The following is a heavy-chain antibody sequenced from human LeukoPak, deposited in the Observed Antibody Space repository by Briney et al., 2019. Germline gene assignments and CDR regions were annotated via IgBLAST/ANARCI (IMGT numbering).Heavy chain of an antibody. CDR2: IYHSGST. D-gene: IGHD3-10*01. J-gene: IGHJ4*02. CDR1: GGSISSYY. CDR3: ASYYYGSKSFDY. V-gene: IGHV4-59*12. Sequence: SETLSLTCTVSGGSISSYYWSWIRQPPGKGLEWIGYIYHSGSTYYNPSLKSRVTISVDRSKNQFSLKLSSVTAADTAVYYCASYYYGSKSFDYWGQGTLVTVSS.